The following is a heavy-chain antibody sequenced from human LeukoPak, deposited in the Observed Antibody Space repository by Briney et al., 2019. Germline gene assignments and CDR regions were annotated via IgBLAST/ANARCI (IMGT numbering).Heavy chain of an antibody. V-gene: IGHV4-34*01. CDR2: INHSGST. CDR1: GGSFSGYY. J-gene: IGHJ6*04. D-gene: IGHD5-12*01. CDR3: RVATISVDV. Sequence: SETLSLTCAVYGGSFSGYYWSWIRQPPGKGLEWIGEINHSGSTNYNPSLKSRVTISVDTSKNQFSLKLSSVTAADTAVYYCRVATISVDVWGKGTTVTVSS.